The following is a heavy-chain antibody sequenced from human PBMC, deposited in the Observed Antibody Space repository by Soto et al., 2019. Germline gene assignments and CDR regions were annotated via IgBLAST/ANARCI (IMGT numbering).Heavy chain of an antibody. CDR3: ARDRGYDILTGSSFDAFDI. V-gene: IGHV3-7*01. CDR1: GFTFSSYW. D-gene: IGHD3-9*01. Sequence: GGSLRLSCAASGFTFSSYWMSWVRQAPGKGLEWVANIKQDGSEKYYVDSVKGRFTISRDNAKNSLYLQMNSLRAEDTAVYYCARDRGYDILTGSSFDAFDIWGQGTMVTVSS. J-gene: IGHJ3*02. CDR2: IKQDGSEK.